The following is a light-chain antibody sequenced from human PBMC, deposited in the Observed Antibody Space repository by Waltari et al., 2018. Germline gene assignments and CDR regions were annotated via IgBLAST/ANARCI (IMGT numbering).Light chain of an antibody. CDR1: QGVSSN. Sequence: EIVMTQSPATLSVSPGKRVTLSCRASQGVSSNLAWYRQQPGQAHRLLIYGASTTATAIPTPYSVSGSGTELTLTLSSMQSEAFEVYYCQQYNNWPPVYTFGQGTKLEIK. CDR3: QQYNNWPPVYT. CDR2: GAS. J-gene: IGKJ2*01. V-gene: IGKV3-15*01.